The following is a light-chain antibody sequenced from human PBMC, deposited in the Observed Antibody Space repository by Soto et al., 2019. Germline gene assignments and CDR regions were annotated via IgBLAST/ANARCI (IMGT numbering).Light chain of an antibody. CDR2: GNI. J-gene: IGLJ1*01. CDR3: QSYYSTLSASYV. CDR1: SSNSRAGYD. V-gene: IGLV1-40*01. Sequence: QAVVTQPPSVSGAPGQRVTISCTGSSSNSRAGYDVHWYQQRPGTAPKLVIFGNINRPSGVPDRFSGSKSGTSAPLAITGLQAEAEGDYYCQSYYSTLSASYVFGPGPKLTVL.